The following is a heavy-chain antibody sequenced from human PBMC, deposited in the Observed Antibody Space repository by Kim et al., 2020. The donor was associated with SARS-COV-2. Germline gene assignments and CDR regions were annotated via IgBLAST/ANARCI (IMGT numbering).Heavy chain of an antibody. V-gene: IGHV1-8*01. J-gene: IGHJ6*02. Sequence: ASVKVSCKASGYTFTSYDINWVRQATGQGLEWMGWMNPNSGNTGYAQKFQGRVTMTRNTSISTAYMELSSLRSEDTAVYYCAREYSSSWYTPDYYYYGMDVWGQGTTVTVSS. CDR1: GYTFTSYD. D-gene: IGHD6-13*01. CDR3: AREYSSSWYTPDYYYYGMDV. CDR2: MNPNSGNT.